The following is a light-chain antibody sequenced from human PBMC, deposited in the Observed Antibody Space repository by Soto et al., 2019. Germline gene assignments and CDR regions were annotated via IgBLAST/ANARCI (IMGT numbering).Light chain of an antibody. Sequence: EIVLTQSPATLSLSPGERATLSCRASQSISNSLAWYQQKPGQAPSLLIYDASYRATGIPARFSGSGSGTGFTLTITSLDPDDFAVYYCQQRSSWPPTFGQGTRLEIK. CDR3: QQRSSWPPT. J-gene: IGKJ5*01. V-gene: IGKV3-11*01. CDR1: QSISNS. CDR2: DAS.